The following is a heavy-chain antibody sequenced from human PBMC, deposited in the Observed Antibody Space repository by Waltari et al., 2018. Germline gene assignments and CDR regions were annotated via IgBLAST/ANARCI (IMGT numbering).Heavy chain of an antibody. CDR3: ARGRGGPIAGY. CDR1: GGSFSGYY. Sequence: QVQLQQWGAGLLKPSETLSLPCAVYGGSFSGYYWSGIRQPPGKGLEWIGEINHSGSTNYNPSLKSRVTISVDTSKNQFSLKLSSVTAADTAVYYCARGRGGPIAGYWGQGTLVTVSS. V-gene: IGHV4-34*01. J-gene: IGHJ4*02. CDR2: INHSGST. D-gene: IGHD2-15*01.